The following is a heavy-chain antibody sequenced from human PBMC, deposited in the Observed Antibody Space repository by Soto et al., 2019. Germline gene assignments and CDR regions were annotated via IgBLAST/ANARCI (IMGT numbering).Heavy chain of an antibody. V-gene: IGHV4-39*07. CDR1: GGSISSSSYY. CDR2: IYYSGST. D-gene: IGHD1-20*01. CDR3: ARVGGINWFDP. J-gene: IGHJ5*02. Sequence: SETLSLTCTVSGGSISSSSYYWDWIRQPPGKGLEWSGRIYYSGSTYYNPSLKSRVTISVDTSKNQFSLKLSSVTAADTAVYYCARVGGINWFDPWGQGTLVTVSS.